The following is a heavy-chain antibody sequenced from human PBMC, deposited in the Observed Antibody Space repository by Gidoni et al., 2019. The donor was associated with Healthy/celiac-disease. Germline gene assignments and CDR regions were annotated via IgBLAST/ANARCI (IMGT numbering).Heavy chain of an antibody. D-gene: IGHD1-1*01. V-gene: IGHV3-48*03. CDR3: ARELITLETTDRDY. CDR2: ISRSGSTI. CDR1: GVTFSSYE. J-gene: IGHJ4*02. Sequence: EVQLVESGGGWVQPGGSLRLACAASGVTFSSYEMNWVRQAPGKGLEWVSYISRSGSTIYYADSVKGRFTISRDNAKNSLYLQMNSLRAEDTAVYYCARELITLETTDRDYWGQGTLVTVSS.